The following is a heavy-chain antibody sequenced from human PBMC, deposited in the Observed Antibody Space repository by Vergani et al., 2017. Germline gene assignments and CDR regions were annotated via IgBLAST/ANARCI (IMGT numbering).Heavy chain of an antibody. CDR3: ARDREAVAGTKGAFDI. D-gene: IGHD6-19*01. CDR2: ISSSSSYI. V-gene: IGHV3-21*01. J-gene: IGHJ3*02. CDR1: GFTFSSYS. Sequence: EVQLVESGGGLVKPGGSLRLSCAASGFTFSSYSMNWVRQAPGKGLEWVSSISSSSSYIYYADSVKGRFTISRDNAKNSLYLQMNSLRAEDTAVYYCARDREAVAGTKGAFDIWGQGTMVT.